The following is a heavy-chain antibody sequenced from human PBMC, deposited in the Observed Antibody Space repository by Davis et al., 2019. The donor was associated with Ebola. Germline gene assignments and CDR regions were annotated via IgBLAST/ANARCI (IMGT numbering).Heavy chain of an antibody. J-gene: IGHJ4*02. CDR1: GFTFSSYG. V-gene: IGHV3-30*03. Sequence: LKISCAASGFTFSSYGMHWVRQAPGKGLEWVAVISYDGSNKYYADSVKGRFTISRDNAKNSLYLQMDGLRVEDTAVYYCASGLDYWGQGSLVTVSS. CDR3: ASGLDY. CDR2: ISYDGSNK.